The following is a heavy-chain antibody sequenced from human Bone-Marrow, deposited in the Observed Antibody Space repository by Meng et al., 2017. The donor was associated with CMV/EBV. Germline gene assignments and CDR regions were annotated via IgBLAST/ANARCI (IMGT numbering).Heavy chain of an antibody. Sequence: SGEYYWSWNRQPPGKGLEWIGYIYYSGSTYYNPSLNCRVTISVDTSKNQFSLKLSSVTAADTAVYYCARGGYDSSGYYYTTEVFFDYWGQGTLVTVSS. D-gene: IGHD3-22*01. CDR1: SGEYY. V-gene: IGHV4-30-4*01. CDR2: IYYSGST. J-gene: IGHJ4*02. CDR3: ARGGYDSSGYYYTTEVFFDY.